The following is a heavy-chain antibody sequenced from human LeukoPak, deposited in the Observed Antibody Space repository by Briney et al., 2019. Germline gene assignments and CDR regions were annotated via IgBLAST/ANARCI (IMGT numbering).Heavy chain of an antibody. CDR1: GGTFSSYA. J-gene: IGHJ4*02. D-gene: IGHD4-17*01. CDR2: IIPIFGTA. CDR3: ATDGAGDYLNH. Sequence: SVKVSCKASGGTFSSYAISWVRQAPGQGLEWMGGIIPIFGTANYAQKFQGRVNMTEDTSTDTAYMELSSLSYDDTAVYYCATDGAGDYLNHWGQGTLVTVSS. V-gene: IGHV1-69*06.